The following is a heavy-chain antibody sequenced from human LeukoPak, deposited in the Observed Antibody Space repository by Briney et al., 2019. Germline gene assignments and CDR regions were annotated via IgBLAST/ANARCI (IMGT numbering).Heavy chain of an antibody. D-gene: IGHD3-22*01. Sequence: SETLSLTCTVSGGSIVSYYWSWIRQPPGKGLEWIAYISYTGSTGSTNYNPSLKSRVTISVDTSKNQFSLKLSSVTAADTAMYYCARKLGPNYYDSSGFDYWGQGTLVTVSS. V-gene: IGHV4-59*01. CDR1: GGSIVSYY. J-gene: IGHJ4*02. CDR3: ARKLGPNYYDSSGFDY. CDR2: ISYTGSTGST.